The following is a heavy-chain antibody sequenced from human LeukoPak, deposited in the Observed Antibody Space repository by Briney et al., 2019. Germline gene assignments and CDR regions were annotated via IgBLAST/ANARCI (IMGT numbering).Heavy chain of an antibody. J-gene: IGHJ4*02. CDR3: ARGGAGYYYDSSGHYLKY. V-gene: IGHV4-34*01. CDR2: INHSGST. Sequence: SETLSLTCAVYGGSFSGYYWSWIRQPPGKGLEWIGEINHSGSTNYNPSLKSRVTISVDTSKNQFSLKLSSVTAADTAVYYCARGGAGYYYDSSGHYLKYWGQGTLVTVSS. CDR1: GGSFSGYY. D-gene: IGHD3-22*01.